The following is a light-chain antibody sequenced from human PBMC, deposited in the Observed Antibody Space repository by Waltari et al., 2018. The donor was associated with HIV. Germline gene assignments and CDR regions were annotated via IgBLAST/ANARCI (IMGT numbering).Light chain of an antibody. V-gene: IGLV1-51*02. CDR1: SSNIGNNY. CDR3: GTWDSSLSAFYV. Sequence: QSVLTQPPSVSAAPGQKVTISCSGSSSNIGNNYVSWYQQLPGTAPKLLNYENNKRPAVIPDRFSGSKSGTSATLGITGLQTGDEADYYCGTWDSSLSAFYVFGTGTKVTVL. J-gene: IGLJ1*01. CDR2: ENN.